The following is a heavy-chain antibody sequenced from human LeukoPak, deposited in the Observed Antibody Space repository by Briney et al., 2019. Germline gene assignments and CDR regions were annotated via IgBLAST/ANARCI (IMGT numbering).Heavy chain of an antibody. CDR2: IKNDGSTA. V-gene: IGHV3-74*01. J-gene: IGHJ4*02. CDR1: GFTFSNPW. Sequence: PGGSLRLSCAAPGFTFSNPWMHWVRQAPGKGLVWDSHIKNDGSTATYADSVKGRFTISRDNAKNTVFLQMNSLRAEDTAVYFCTRDRSLSFDYWGQGTLVTVSS. CDR3: TRDRSLSFDY.